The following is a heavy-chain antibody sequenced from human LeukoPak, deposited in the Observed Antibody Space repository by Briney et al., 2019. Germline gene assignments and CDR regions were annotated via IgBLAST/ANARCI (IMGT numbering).Heavy chain of an antibody. Sequence: SGGSLRLSCAASGFTFSDYYMAWIRQAPGKGLEWVSYMSSSSSYIYYADSVKGRFTISRDNAKNSLYLQMNSLRAEDTAVYYCAREAPYYDMAGWGLGYWGQGTLVTVSS. D-gene: IGHD3-9*01. V-gene: IGHV3-11*06. CDR1: GFTFSDYY. CDR2: MSSSSSYI. CDR3: AREAPYYDMAGWGLGY. J-gene: IGHJ4*02.